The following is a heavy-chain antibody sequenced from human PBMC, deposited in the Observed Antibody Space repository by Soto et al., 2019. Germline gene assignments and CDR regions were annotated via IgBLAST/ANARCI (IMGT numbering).Heavy chain of an antibody. D-gene: IGHD3-16*01. Sequence: ASVKVSCKASGYTFTSYGISWVRQAPGQGLEWMGWISAYNGNTNYAQKLQGRVTMTTDTSTSTAYMELRSLRSDDTAVYYCARDAGGTGGVILFDYYYGMDVWGQGTTVTVSS. V-gene: IGHV1-18*01. CDR2: ISAYNGNT. CDR3: ARDAGGTGGVILFDYYYGMDV. J-gene: IGHJ6*02. CDR1: GYTFTSYG.